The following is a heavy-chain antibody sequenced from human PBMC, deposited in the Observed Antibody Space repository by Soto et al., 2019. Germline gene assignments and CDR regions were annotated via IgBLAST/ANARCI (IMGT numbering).Heavy chain of an antibody. V-gene: IGHV3-30-3*01. CDR1: GFTFSSYA. J-gene: IGHJ1*01. Sequence: GGSLRLSCAASGFTFSSYAMHWVRQAPGKGLEWVAVISYDGSNKYYADSVKGRFTISRDNSKNTLYLQMNSLRAEDTAVYYCARDLGSSWYPEYFQHWGQGTLVTVS. CDR3: ARDLGSSWYPEYFQH. CDR2: ISYDGSNK. D-gene: IGHD6-13*01.